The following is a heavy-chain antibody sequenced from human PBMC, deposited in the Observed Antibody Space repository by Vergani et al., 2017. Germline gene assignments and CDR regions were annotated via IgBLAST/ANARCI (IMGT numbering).Heavy chain of an antibody. Sequence: QVQILQSGGGVVQPGGSLRLSCTLSGFTLNTYGIHWVRPAPGKGLEWVSFIRYDGSSEYYGDSGKGRFTIARDKSQNTVNLQMNSLRTEDTAVYFCANSVIAGNVGVAYFGMDVWGRGTTVTVSS. D-gene: IGHD2/OR15-2a*01. CDR1: GFTLNTYG. V-gene: IGHV3-30*02. J-gene: IGHJ6*02. CDR2: IRYDGSSE. CDR3: ANSVIAGNVGVAYFGMDV.